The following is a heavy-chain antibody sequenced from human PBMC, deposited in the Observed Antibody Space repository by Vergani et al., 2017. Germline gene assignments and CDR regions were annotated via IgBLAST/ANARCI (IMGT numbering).Heavy chain of an antibody. CDR1: GFTVSSNY. V-gene: IGHV3-66*02. CDR3: ASGIVVENDSGDGTDY. CDR2: IYSGGST. J-gene: IGHJ4*02. Sequence: EVQLVESGGGLVQPGGSLRLSCAASGFTVSSNYMSWVRQAPGKGLEWVSVIYSGGSTYYAESVKGRFTISRDNSKNTLYLQMNSLRAEATAVYYCASGIVVENDSGDGTDYWGQGTLVTVSS. D-gene: IGHD6-19*01.